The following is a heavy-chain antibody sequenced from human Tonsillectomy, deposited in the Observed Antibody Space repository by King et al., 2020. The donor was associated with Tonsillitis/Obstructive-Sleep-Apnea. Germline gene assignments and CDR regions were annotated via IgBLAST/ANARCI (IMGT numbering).Heavy chain of an antibody. Sequence: VQLVESGGGLVQPGGSLRLSCAASGFTFSSYSMNWVRQAPGKGLEWVSYISSSSSTIYYADSVKGRFTISRDNAKNSLYLKMNSLRDEDTAVYYCASDCSSTSCPEKYNWFDPWGQGTLVTVSS. D-gene: IGHD2-2*01. CDR3: ASDCSSTSCPEKYNWFDP. CDR2: ISSSSSTI. V-gene: IGHV3-48*02. CDR1: GFTFSSYS. J-gene: IGHJ5*02.